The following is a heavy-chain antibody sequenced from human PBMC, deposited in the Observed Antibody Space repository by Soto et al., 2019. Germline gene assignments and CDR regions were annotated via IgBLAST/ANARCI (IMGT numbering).Heavy chain of an antibody. Sequence: EVQLVESGGGLVQPGRSLRLSCTASGFTFGDYAMSWFRQAPGKGLEWVGFIRSKAYGGTTEYAASVKGRFTISRDDSKSIAYLQMNSLKTEDTAVYYCTRDLPPRGYDILTGPGNWGQGTLVTVSS. D-gene: IGHD3-9*01. CDR3: TRDLPPRGYDILTGPGN. V-gene: IGHV3-49*03. CDR1: GFTFGDYA. CDR2: IRSKAYGGTT. J-gene: IGHJ4*02.